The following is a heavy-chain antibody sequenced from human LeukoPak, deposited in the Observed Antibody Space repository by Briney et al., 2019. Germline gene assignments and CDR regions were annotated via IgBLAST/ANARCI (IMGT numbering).Heavy chain of an antibody. V-gene: IGHV3-7*03. J-gene: IGHJ4*02. CDR3: ARSIPYGTTWYGRSDY. CDR2: IKPDGTTK. D-gene: IGHD6-13*01. Sequence: GSLRLSCAASGFPFSSYSMTWVRQAPGKGLEWVANIKPDGTTKFYVDSVKGRFTISRDNALNSLYLQMNSLRAEDTAIYYCARSIPYGTTWYGRSDYWGQGTLVTVSS. CDR1: GFPFSSYS.